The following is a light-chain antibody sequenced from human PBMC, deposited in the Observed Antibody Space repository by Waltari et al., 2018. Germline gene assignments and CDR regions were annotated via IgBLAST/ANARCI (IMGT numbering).Light chain of an antibody. CDR2: VNSDGTH. CDR3: QTGGHDTWV. V-gene: IGLV4-69*01. Sequence: QLVLTQSPSASASLGASVKLTCTLSSGHSSNVIAWLQQQPEKGPRFLMKVNSDGTHSKGDEIPDRFSGSSSGAECYLTISSLQSEDEADYYCQTGGHDTWVFGGGTKLTVL. J-gene: IGLJ3*02. CDR1: SGHSSNV.